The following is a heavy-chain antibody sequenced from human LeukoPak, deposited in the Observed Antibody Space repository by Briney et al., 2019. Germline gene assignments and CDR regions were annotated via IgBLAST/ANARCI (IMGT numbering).Heavy chain of an antibody. CDR2: IYYSGST. J-gene: IGHJ6*02. V-gene: IGHV4-39*01. CDR3: AREAGSVTTYSCYYYYGMDV. Sequence: TSETLSLTCTVSGGSISSSSYYWGWIRQPPGKGLEWIGSIYYSGSTYYNPSLKSRVTISVDTSKNQFSLKLSSVTAADTAVYYCAREAGSVTTYSCYYYYGMDVWGQGTTVTVSS. CDR1: GGSISSSSYY. D-gene: IGHD4-17*01.